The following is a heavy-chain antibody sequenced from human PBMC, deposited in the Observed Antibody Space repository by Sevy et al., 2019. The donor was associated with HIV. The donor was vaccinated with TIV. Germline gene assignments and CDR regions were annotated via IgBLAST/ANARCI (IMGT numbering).Heavy chain of an antibody. D-gene: IGHD3-10*01. CDR2: ISSSSSYI. J-gene: IGHJ4*02. CDR1: GFTFSSYS. Sequence: GGSLRLSCAASGFTFSSYSMNWVRQAPGKGLEWVSSISSSSSYIYYAYSVKGRFTISRDNAKNSLYLQMNSLRAEDTAVYYCARDRSGFGEPYYFDYWGQGTLVTVSS. V-gene: IGHV3-21*01. CDR3: ARDRSGFGEPYYFDY.